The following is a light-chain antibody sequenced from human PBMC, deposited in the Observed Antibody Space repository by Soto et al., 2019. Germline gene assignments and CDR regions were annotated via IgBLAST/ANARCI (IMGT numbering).Light chain of an antibody. V-gene: IGLV2-14*01. J-gene: IGLJ1*01. Sequence: QSALTQPASVSGSPGQSITISCTGTSSDVGGYNYVSWYQQHPVKAPKLMIYEVSNRPSGVSNRFSGSKSGDTASLTISGLQAEDEADYYCSSYTSSSTLYVVGTGTKV. CDR2: EVS. CDR3: SSYTSSSTLYV. CDR1: SSDVGGYNY.